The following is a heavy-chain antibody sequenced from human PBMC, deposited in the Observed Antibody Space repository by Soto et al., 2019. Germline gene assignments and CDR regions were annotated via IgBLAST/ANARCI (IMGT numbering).Heavy chain of an antibody. CDR2: ISYDGSNK. Sequence: GGSLRLSCAASGFTFSSYAMHWVRQAPGKGLEWVAVISYDGSNKYYADSVKGRFTISRDNSKNTLYLQMNSLRAEDTAVYYCARGGTGERTDAFDIWGLGTMVTVSS. D-gene: IGHD7-27*01. CDR1: GFTFSSYA. CDR3: ARGGTGERTDAFDI. J-gene: IGHJ3*02. V-gene: IGHV3-30*04.